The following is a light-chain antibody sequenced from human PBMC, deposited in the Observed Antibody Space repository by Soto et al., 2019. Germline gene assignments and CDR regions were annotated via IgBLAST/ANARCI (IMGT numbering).Light chain of an antibody. CDR1: SDSIASSY. CDR2: EDN. J-gene: IGLJ2*01. V-gene: IGLV6-57*04. Sequence: LTQPHSVSESPGKTVTISCTRSSDSIASSYVQWYQQRPGSAPTTVIYEDNQRPSGVPDRFSGSIDSSSNSASLTISGLKTEDEGDYYCQSYDSSTVVFGGGTKVTVL. CDR3: QSYDSSTVV.